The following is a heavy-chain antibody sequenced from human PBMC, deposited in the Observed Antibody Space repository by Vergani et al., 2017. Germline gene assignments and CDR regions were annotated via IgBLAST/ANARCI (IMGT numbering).Heavy chain of an antibody. CDR2: ISNDGRKK. CDR1: GFSFSSHA. V-gene: IGHV3-30*18. D-gene: IGHD3-10*01. Sequence: QVQLAESGGGSVQPGRSLRLSCAASGFSFSSHAIHWVRPAPGKGLEWVAVISNDGRKKYHADSVEGRFTISRNNSKNTMELQMNSLRTQDTAVYYCAKGGSVTSGSLQYNFYMDVWGKGTTVTVS. J-gene: IGHJ6*03. CDR3: AKGGSVTSGSLQYNFYMDV.